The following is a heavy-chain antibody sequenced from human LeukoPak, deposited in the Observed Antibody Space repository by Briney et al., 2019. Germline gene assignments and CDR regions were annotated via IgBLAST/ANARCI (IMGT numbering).Heavy chain of an antibody. CDR3: ARWLQRWSYNDY. CDR2: INHSGST. CDR1: GGSFSGYY. Sequence: SETLSLTCAVYGGSFSGYYWSWICQPPGKGLEWIGEINHSGSTNYNPSLKSRVTISVDTSKNQFSLKLSSVTAADTAVYYCARWLQRWSYNDYWGQGTLVTVSS. V-gene: IGHV4-34*01. J-gene: IGHJ4*02. D-gene: IGHD5-24*01.